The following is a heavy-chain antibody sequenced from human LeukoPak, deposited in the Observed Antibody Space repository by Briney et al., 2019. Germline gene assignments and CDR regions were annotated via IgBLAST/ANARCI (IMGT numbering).Heavy chain of an antibody. V-gene: IGHV4-59*08. D-gene: IGHD6-13*01. Sequence: WETLSLTCTVSGGSISSYYWSWIRQPPGKGLEWIGYIYYSGTANYNPSLESRVTISVDTSKNQFSLKLNSVTATDTAVYYCARSRGGSSWFNYFDSWGQGALVTVSS. J-gene: IGHJ4*02. CDR2: IYYSGTA. CDR1: GGSISSYY. CDR3: ARSRGGSSWFNYFDS.